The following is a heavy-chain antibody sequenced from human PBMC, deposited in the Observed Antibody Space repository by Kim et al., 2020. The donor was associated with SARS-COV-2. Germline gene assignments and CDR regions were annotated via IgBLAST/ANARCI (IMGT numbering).Heavy chain of an antibody. D-gene: IGHD3-10*01. CDR2: ISGSGGST. V-gene: IGHV3-23*01. CDR3: AKNSDYYASGSYLFDY. J-gene: IGHJ4*02. Sequence: GGSLRLSCAASGFTFSSYAMSWVRQAPGKGLEWVSAISGSGGSTYYAHSVKGRFTISRDNSKNTLYLHMNSLRAEDTAVYYCAKNSDYYASGSYLFDYWGQGTLVTVSS. CDR1: GFTFSSYA.